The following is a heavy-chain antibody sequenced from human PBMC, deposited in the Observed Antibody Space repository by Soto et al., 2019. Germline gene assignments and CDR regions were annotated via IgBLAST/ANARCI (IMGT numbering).Heavy chain of an antibody. CDR2: IYYSGST. D-gene: IGHD5-18*01. CDR3: ARASPVVTDV. J-gene: IGHJ6*02. CDR1: GGSISSGDYY. Sequence: QVQLQESGPGLVKPSQTLSLTCTVSGGSISSGDYYWSWIRQPPGKGLEWIGYIYYSGSTYYNPSLXSXVXIXXDTSKNQSPLKLSSVTAADTAVYYCARASPVVTDVWGQGTTVTVSS. V-gene: IGHV4-30-4*01.